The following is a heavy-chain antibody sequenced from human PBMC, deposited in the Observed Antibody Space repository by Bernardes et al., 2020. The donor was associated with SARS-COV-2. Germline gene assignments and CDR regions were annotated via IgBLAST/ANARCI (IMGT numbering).Heavy chain of an antibody. D-gene: IGHD1-20*01. V-gene: IGHV3-7*01. CDR2: IKPDGSEK. Sequence: GGSLRLSCAASGFTFGSYWMSWVRQAPGKGLVWVATIKPDGSEKYYVDSVEGRFTISRNNAKNSLSLQINSLRVEDPAVYYFVRVRAYNWNDYFDHWGQGALVTVSS. CDR1: GFTFGSYW. J-gene: IGHJ4*02. CDR3: VRVRAYNWNDYFDH.